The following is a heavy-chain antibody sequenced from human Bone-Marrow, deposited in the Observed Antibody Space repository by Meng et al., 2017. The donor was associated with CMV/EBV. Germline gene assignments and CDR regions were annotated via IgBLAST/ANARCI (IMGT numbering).Heavy chain of an antibody. CDR3: SYWTVWQTFEY. CDR1: GFTFSSYA. Sequence: GESLKISCAASGFTFSSYAMSWVRQAPGKGLEGVASIRSNADGATEEYAASVKGRFTISRDDSKSIAYLHMNSLRGEDTALYYCSYWTVWQTFEYWGQGTPVTVSS. V-gene: IGHV3-49*04. D-gene: IGHD3/OR15-3a*01. J-gene: IGHJ4*02. CDR2: IRSNADGATE.